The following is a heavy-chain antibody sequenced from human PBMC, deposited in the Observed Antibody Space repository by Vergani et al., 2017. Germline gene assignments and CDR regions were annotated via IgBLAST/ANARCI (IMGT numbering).Heavy chain of an antibody. CDR2: MWYDGSKQ. CDR3: AKGPRYCSSTSCYPAGHYYYYYMDV. Sequence: QGQVEESGGGVVQPGRSLRLSCTASGISLSDHGMHWVRQAPGKGLEWVAVMWYDGSKQYYGDSVKGRFIITRDNSKNTMYLQMNSLRAEDTALYYCAKGPRYCSSTSCYPAGHYYYYYMDVWGKGTTVTVSS. CDR1: GISLSDHG. V-gene: IGHV3-33*03. D-gene: IGHD2-2*01. J-gene: IGHJ6*03.